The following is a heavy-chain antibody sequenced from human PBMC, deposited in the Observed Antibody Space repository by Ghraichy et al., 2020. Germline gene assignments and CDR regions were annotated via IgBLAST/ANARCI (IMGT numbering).Heavy chain of an antibody. J-gene: IGHJ3*02. Sequence: SETLSLTCTVSGGSISSSSYYWGWIRQPPGKGLEWIGSIYYSGSTYYNPSLKSRVTISVDTSKNQFSLKLSSVTAADTAVYYCAREMATEENDAFDIWGQGTMVTVSS. V-gene: IGHV4-39*02. CDR2: IYYSGST. D-gene: IGHD5-24*01. CDR1: GGSISSSSYY. CDR3: AREMATEENDAFDI.